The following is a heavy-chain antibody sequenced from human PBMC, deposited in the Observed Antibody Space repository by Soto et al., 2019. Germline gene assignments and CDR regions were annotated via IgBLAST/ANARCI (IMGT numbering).Heavy chain of an antibody. J-gene: IGHJ4*01. D-gene: IGHD2-21*02. CDR2: IHPSGGGS. V-gene: IGHV1-46*02. Sequence: ASVKVPCKSSGYPFNTYYLHWVRQAPGQGLEWMGMIHPSGGGSTYAQKFLGRVTMTMDSSTSTVFMELTSLRSADTAVYYCARGGHIAVVTDSFDSWGQ. CDR1: GYPFNTYY. CDR3: ARGGHIAVVTDSFDS.